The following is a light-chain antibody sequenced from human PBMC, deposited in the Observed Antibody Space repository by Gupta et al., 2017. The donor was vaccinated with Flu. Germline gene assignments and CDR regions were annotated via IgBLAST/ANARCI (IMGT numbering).Light chain of an antibody. J-gene: IGLJ2*01. CDR2: DVY. Sequence: QSALTQPRSVSGSPGQSVAISCTGTSSDVGAYNSVSWYQQHPGKAPKLIIYDVYKRPSGVPDRFTGSKSGNTASLTISGLQPEDEADYHYCCFGAASFFGGGTKLTVL. CDR3: CCFGAASF. CDR1: SSDVGAYNS. V-gene: IGLV2-11*01.